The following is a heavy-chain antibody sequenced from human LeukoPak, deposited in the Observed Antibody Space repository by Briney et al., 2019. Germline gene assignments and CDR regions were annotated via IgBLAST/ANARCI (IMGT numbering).Heavy chain of an antibody. CDR2: ISWNSGSI. D-gene: IGHD3-10*01. Sequence: GRSLRLSCAASGFTFDDYAMHWVRQAPGKGLEWVSGISWNSGSIGYADSVKGRFTISRDNAKNSLYLQMNSLRAEDTALYYCAKDLTPDYYGSGAPGFDPWGQGTLVPSPQ. CDR1: GFTFDDYA. V-gene: IGHV3-9*01. J-gene: IGHJ5*02. CDR3: AKDLTPDYYGSGAPGFDP.